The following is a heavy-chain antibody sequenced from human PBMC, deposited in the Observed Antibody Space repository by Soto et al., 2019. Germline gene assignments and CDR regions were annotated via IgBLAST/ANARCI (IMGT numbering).Heavy chain of an antibody. Sequence: GESLKISCAASGFTFSSYSMNWVRQAPGKGLEWVSSISSSSSYIYYADSVKGRFTISRDNAKNSLYLQMNSLRAEDTAVYYCARYIVVVPAAIGNAIDISGQGTMVTVS. CDR1: GFTFSSYS. V-gene: IGHV3-21*01. J-gene: IGHJ3*02. D-gene: IGHD2-2*01. CDR3: ARYIVVVPAAIGNAIDI. CDR2: ISSSSSYI.